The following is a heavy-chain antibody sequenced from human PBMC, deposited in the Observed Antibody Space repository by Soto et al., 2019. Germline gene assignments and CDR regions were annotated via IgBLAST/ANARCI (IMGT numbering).Heavy chain of an antibody. J-gene: IGHJ6*02. D-gene: IGHD1-26*01. CDR3: ARGVGATQSYYYYYGMDV. CDR1: GYTFTSYD. V-gene: IGHV1-46*01. CDR2: INPSGGST. Sequence: ASVKVSCKASGYTFTSYDMHWVRQAPGQGLEWMGIINPSGGSTSYAQKFQGRVTMTRDTSTSTVYMELSSLRSEDTAVYYCARGVGATQSYYYYYGMDVWGQGTTVTVSS.